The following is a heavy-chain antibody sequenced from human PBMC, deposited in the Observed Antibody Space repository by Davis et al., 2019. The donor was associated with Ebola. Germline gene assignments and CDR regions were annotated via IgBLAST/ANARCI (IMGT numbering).Heavy chain of an antibody. CDR3: AEAYYDFWSGYSN. V-gene: IGHV3-30*04. Sequence: GESLKISCAASGFIFSNYAMHWVRQAPGKGLEWVAVISYDGSNKYYEDSVKGRFTISRDNSKNTLYLQMNSLRAEDTAVYYCAEAYYDFWSGYSNWGQGTLVTVSS. CDR2: ISYDGSNK. D-gene: IGHD3-3*01. J-gene: IGHJ4*02. CDR1: GFIFSNYA.